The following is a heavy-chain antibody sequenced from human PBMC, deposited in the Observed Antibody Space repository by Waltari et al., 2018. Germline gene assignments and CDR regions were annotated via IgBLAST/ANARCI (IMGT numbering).Heavy chain of an antibody. CDR2: IESGGST. J-gene: IGHJ4*02. Sequence: EVQLVESGGGLIQPGGSLRLSCAASGFTVSSNYMSWVRQAPGKGLEGVSGIESGGSTYYADSVKGRFTISRDNAKNTLYLQMNSLRAEDTAVYYCARDSLYCTNGVCYTHWGQGTLVTVSS. CDR1: GFTVSSNY. V-gene: IGHV3-53*01. CDR3: ARDSLYCTNGVCYTH. D-gene: IGHD2-8*01.